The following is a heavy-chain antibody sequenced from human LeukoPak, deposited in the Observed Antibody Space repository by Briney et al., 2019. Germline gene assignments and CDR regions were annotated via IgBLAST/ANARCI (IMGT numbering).Heavy chain of an antibody. CDR1: GGSISSSSYY. J-gene: IGHJ4*02. Sequence: SQTLSLTCPVSGGSISSSSYYCGWIRRPPGKGLEWIGSIYYSGSTYYNPSLKTRVTISVDTSKHQFSLKLSSVTAADTAVYYCARHGIRGYYYPPFDYWGQGTLVTVSS. CDR2: IYYSGST. CDR3: ARHGIRGYYYPPFDY. D-gene: IGHD3-22*01. V-gene: IGHV4-39*01.